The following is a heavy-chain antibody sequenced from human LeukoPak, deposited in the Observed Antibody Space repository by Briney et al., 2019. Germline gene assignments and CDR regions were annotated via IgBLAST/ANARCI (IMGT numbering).Heavy chain of an antibody. CDR3: AKHGGGNHFDY. V-gene: IGHV3-23*01. J-gene: IGHJ4*02. D-gene: IGHD4-23*01. Sequence: GRSLRLSCAASGFTFSNYALSWVRQAPGKGLEWVSTISGSAGSTYYTDSVKGRFTISRDNSKNTLYLQMNSLRAEDTAVYYCAKHGGGNHFDYWGQGTLVTVSS. CDR1: GFTFSNYA. CDR2: ISGSAGST.